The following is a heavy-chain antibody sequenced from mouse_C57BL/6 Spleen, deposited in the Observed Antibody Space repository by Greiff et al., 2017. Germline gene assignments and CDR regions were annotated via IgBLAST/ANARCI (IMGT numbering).Heavy chain of an antibody. J-gene: IGHJ3*01. CDR2: IYPGDGDT. CDR3: AREYYGSSPWFAY. D-gene: IGHD1-1*01. CDR1: GYAFSSYW. Sequence: VQLQQSGAELVKPGASVKISCKASGYAFSSYWMNWVKQRPGKGLEWIGQIYPGDGDTNYNGKFKGKATLTADKSSSTAYMQLSSLTSEDSAVYVCAREYYGSSPWFAYWGQGTLLTVSA. V-gene: IGHV1-80*01.